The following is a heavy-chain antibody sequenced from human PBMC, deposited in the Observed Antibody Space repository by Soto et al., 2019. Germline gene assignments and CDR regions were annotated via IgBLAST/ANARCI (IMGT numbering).Heavy chain of an antibody. CDR2: INHSVST. CDR3: ARGEIAVAGKPFDY. V-gene: IGHV4-34*01. J-gene: IGHJ4*02. D-gene: IGHD6-19*01. Sequence: QVQLQQWGAGLLKPSETLSLTCAVYGGSFSGYYWSWIRQPPGKGLEWIGEINHSVSTNYNPSLKSRVTISIDTSTNQFSLRLRSGTAADTAVYFCARGEIAVAGKPFDYWGQGTLVIVSS. CDR1: GGSFSGYY.